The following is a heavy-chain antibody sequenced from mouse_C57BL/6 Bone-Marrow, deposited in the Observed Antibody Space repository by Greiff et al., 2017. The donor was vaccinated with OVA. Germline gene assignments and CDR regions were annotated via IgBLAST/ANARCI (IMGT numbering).Heavy chain of an antibody. CDR2: INPRSGYT. Sequence: VQLQQSGAELAKPGASVKLSCKASGYTFTSYWMHWVKQRPGQGLEWIGYINPRSGYTKYNPKFKDKATLTADKSSSTAYMQLSSLTYEDSAVDYCVRKTMVTPYAMDYWGQGTSVTVSS. J-gene: IGHJ4*01. V-gene: IGHV1-7*01. CDR3: VRKTMVTPYAMDY. CDR1: GYTFTSYW. D-gene: IGHD2-2*01.